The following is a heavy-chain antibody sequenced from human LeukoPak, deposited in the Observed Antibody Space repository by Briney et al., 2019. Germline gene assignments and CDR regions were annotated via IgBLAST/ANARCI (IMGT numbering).Heavy chain of an antibody. Sequence: GSLRLSCTASGFTFGDYAVSWIRQPPGKGLEWIGEINHSGSTNYNPSLKSRVIISVDTSKKQFSLKLRSVTAADTGMYYCARLNWGSGWYFDLWGRGTLVTVSS. V-gene: IGHV4-34*01. J-gene: IGHJ2*01. CDR1: GFTFGDYA. D-gene: IGHD7-27*01. CDR2: INHSGST. CDR3: ARLNWGSGWYFDL.